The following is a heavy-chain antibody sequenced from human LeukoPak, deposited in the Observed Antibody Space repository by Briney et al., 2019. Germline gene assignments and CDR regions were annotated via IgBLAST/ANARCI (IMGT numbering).Heavy chain of an antibody. D-gene: IGHD1-1*01. Sequence: SGTLSLTCAVSGGSISSSNWWSWVRQPPGKGLEWIGEIYHSGGTNYNPSLKSRVTISVDKSKNQFSLKLSSVTAADTALYYCARRNMLERQGAFGIWGQGTMVTVSS. CDR2: IYHSGGT. V-gene: IGHV4-4*02. CDR1: GGSISSSNW. CDR3: ARRNMLERQGAFGI. J-gene: IGHJ3*02.